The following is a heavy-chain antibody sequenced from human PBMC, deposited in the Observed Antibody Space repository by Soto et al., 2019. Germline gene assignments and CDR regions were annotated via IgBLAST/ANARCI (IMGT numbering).Heavy chain of an antibody. CDR1: GGSISSGGYY. V-gene: IGHV4-31*03. CDR3: ARGFMVVVVPAAHFDI. J-gene: IGHJ3*02. CDR2: IYYSGST. Sequence: SETLSLTCTVSGGSISSGGYYWSWIRQHPGKGLEWIGYIYYSGSTYYNPSLKSRVTISVDTSKNQFSLKLSSVTAADTAVYYCARGFMVVVVPAAHFDIWGQGTMVTVSS. D-gene: IGHD2-2*01.